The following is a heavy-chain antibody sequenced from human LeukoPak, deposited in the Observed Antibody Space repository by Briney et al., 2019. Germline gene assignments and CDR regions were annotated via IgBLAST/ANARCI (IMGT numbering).Heavy chain of an antibody. J-gene: IGHJ4*02. V-gene: IGHV1-18*04. CDR3: ARLDYGDYVGDLRLVY. Sequence: ASVKVSCKASGYTFTGYYMHWVRQAPGQGLEWMGWISAYNGNTNYAQKLQGRVTMTTDTSTSTAYMELRSLRSDDTAVYYCARLDYGDYVGDLRLVYWGQGTLVTVSS. CDR2: ISAYNGNT. CDR1: GYTFTGYY. D-gene: IGHD4-17*01.